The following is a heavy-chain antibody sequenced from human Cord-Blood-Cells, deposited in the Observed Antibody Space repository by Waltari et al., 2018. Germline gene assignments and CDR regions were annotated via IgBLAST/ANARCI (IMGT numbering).Heavy chain of an antibody. CDR2: IIPIFGTA. CDR1: GGTFSSYA. Sequence: QVQLVQSGAEVKKPGSSVKVSCKASGGTFSSYAISWVRQAPGQGLEWMGGIIPIFGTANYAQKFQGRVTITADESTSTAYMELSSLRSEDTAVYYCARDRPYYDSSGYYSDAFDIWGQGTMVTVSS. V-gene: IGHV1-69*01. J-gene: IGHJ3*02. D-gene: IGHD3-22*01. CDR3: ARDRPYYDSSGYYSDAFDI.